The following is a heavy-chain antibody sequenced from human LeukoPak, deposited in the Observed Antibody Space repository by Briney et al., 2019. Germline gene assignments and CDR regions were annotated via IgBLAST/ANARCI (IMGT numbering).Heavy chain of an antibody. J-gene: IGHJ5*02. V-gene: IGHV3-23*01. Sequence: PGGSLRLSCAASGFTFSSYAMSWVRQAPGKGLEWVSAISGSGGSTYYADSVKGRFTISRDNSKNTLYLQMNSLRAEDTAVYYCARDWGGTNWFDPWGQGTLVTVSS. CDR3: ARDWGGTNWFDP. CDR1: GFTFSSYA. D-gene: IGHD3-10*01. CDR2: ISGSGGST.